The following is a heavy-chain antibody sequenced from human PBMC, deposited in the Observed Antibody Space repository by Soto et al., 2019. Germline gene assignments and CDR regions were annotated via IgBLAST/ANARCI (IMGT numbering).Heavy chain of an antibody. Sequence: LRLSCAASGFTFSSYAMSWVRQAPGKGLEWVSAISGSGGSTYYADSVKGRFTISRDNSKNTLYLQMNSLRAEDTAVYYCAKDGLGFGELPYSDYWGQGTLVTVSS. V-gene: IGHV3-23*01. CDR3: AKDGLGFGELPYSDY. CDR2: ISGSGGST. CDR1: GFTFSSYA. D-gene: IGHD3-10*01. J-gene: IGHJ4*02.